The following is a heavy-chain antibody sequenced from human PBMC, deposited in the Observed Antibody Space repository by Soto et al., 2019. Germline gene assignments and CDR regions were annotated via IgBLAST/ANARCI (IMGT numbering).Heavy chain of an antibody. CDR2: VSYDGNNK. CDR1: RFTFNNYA. J-gene: IGHJ4*02. CDR3: GSQSGPVY. Sequence: QVRLVESGGGVVLPGRSLRLSCAVYRFTFNNYAMNWVRQAPGKGLEWVAVVSYDGNNKSYADSVKGRFTIFRDNSKETLYRQMTNLRVDDKSMYSCGSQSGPVYWGRGTLVTVSS. D-gene: IGHD6-25*01. V-gene: IGHV3-30-3*01.